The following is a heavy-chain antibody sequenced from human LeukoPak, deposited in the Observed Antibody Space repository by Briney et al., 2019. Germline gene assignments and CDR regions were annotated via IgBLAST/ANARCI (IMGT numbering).Heavy chain of an antibody. J-gene: IGHJ4*02. D-gene: IGHD2-2*01. V-gene: IGHV3-21*01. CDR3: ARDFLHSSTSRPFDY. Sequence: GSLRLSCAGSGFSFSGYWMKWVRQAPGKGLEWVSCIFSRSESIFYADSVKGRFTISRDNAKNSLYLQMDSLRAEDTAVYYCARDFLHSSTSRPFDYWGQGTLVTVSS. CDR1: GFSFSGYW. CDR2: IFSRSESI.